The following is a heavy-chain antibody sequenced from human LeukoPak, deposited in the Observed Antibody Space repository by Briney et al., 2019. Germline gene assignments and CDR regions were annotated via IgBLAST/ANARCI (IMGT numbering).Heavy chain of an antibody. J-gene: IGHJ5*02. D-gene: IGHD6-19*01. CDR2: INTANGNT. CDR1: GYTFPNYS. CDR3: ARDRGGYSSGWYRFDP. V-gene: IGHV1-3*04. Sequence: ASVKVSCKASGYTFPNYSMHWVRQAPGQRLEWMGWINTANGNTKYSQKFQGRVTITRDTSASTAYVELSSLRSEDTAVYYCARDRGGYSSGWYRFDPWGQGTLVTVSS.